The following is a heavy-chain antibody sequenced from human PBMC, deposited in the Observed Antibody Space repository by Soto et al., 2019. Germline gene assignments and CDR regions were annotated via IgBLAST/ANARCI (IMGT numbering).Heavy chain of an antibody. V-gene: IGHV3-23*01. D-gene: IGHD1-1*01. J-gene: IGHJ6*02. CDR3: AKGGFYNSAGDYSYYGMDV. Sequence: GGSLRLSCAASGFTFSSYSMSWVRHAPGKGLEWVSGISGNGGSTYYADSVKGQFTIPRDNSKNTLYLQMNSLRAEDTAVYYCAKGGFYNSAGDYSYYGMDVWGQGTTVTVSS. CDR1: GFTFSSYS. CDR2: ISGNGGST.